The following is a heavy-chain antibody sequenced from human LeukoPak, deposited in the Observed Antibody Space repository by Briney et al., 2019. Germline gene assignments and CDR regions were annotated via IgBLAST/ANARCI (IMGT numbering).Heavy chain of an antibody. CDR3: AKDPTLPGTAEYFQH. D-gene: IGHD6-13*01. Sequence: GGSLRLSCAASGFTFSDYYMSWIRQAPGKGLEWVSYISSSSYTNYADSVKGRFTISRDNSKNTLYLQMNSLRAEDTAVYYCAKDPTLPGTAEYFQHWGQGTLVTVFS. V-gene: IGHV3-11*05. J-gene: IGHJ1*01. CDR2: ISSSSYT. CDR1: GFTFSDYY.